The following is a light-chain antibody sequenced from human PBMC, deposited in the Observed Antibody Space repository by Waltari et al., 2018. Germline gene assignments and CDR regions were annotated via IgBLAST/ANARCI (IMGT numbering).Light chain of an antibody. CDR1: QGISSN. CDR2: GAS. V-gene: IGKV1-9*01. J-gene: IGKJ4*01. CDR3: QQLNSYL. Sequence: DIQLTQSPSFLSASVGDSVTITCRASQGISSNLAWYQHKPGQAPKLLIYGASTLQSGVPSRFGGGGSGTEFTLTISSLQPEDFATYYCQQLNSYLFGGGTKVEIK.